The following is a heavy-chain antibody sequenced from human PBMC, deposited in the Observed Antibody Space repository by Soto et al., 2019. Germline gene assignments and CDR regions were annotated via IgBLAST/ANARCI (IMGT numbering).Heavy chain of an antibody. CDR3: ARAAQQWLTRTHFQH. V-gene: IGHV3-30-3*01. Sequence: QVQLVESGGGVVQPGRSLRLSCAASGFTFSSYAMHWVRQAPGKGLEWVAVISYDGSNKYYADSVKGRFTISRDNSKNTLYLQMNSLRAEDTAVYYCARAAQQWLTRTHFQHWGQGTPVTVSS. D-gene: IGHD6-19*01. J-gene: IGHJ1*01. CDR1: GFTFSSYA. CDR2: ISYDGSNK.